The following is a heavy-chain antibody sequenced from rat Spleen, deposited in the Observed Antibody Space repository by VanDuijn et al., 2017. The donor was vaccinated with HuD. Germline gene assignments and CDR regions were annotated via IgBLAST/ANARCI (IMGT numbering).Heavy chain of an antibody. CDR3: VKDRDGGYAFDY. CDR2: INKDSSIK. CDR1: GFNFYDYW. J-gene: IGHJ2*01. V-gene: IGHV4-2*01. D-gene: IGHD1-11*01. Sequence: EVKLVESGGGLVQPGRSLKLSCAASGFNFYDYWMGWVRQAPGKGLEWIGEINKDSSIKKYTPSLKDKLTISRDNAQNTVYLQMNSLRSEDTATYYCVKDRDGGYAFDYWGQGVIVTVSS.